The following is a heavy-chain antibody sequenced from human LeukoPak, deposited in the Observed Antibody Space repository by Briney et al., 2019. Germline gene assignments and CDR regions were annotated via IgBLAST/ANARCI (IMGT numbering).Heavy chain of an antibody. J-gene: IGHJ4*01. Sequence: GESLKISCKGSGYSFTSYWIGWVRQMPGKCLEWMGIIYPGDSDTRYSPSFQGQVTISADKSISTAYLQWSSLKASDTAMYYCAGSSRWYDRGFDYWGHGTLVTVSS. CDR1: GYSFTSYW. CDR2: IYPGDSDT. V-gene: IGHV5-51*01. CDR3: AGSSRWYDRGFDY. D-gene: IGHD6-19*01.